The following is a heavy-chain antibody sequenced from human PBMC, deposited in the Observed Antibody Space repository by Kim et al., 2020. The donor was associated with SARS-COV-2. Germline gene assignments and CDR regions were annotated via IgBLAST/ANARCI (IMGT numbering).Heavy chain of an antibody. J-gene: IGHJ3*02. V-gene: IGHV3-48*04. CDR2: ISGSGTIT. CDR1: GLTLSLYS. CDR3: VRENFWAFDI. D-gene: IGHD3-3*01. Sequence: GGSLRLSCATSGLTLSLYSMNWVRQSPGKGLEWVSHISGSGTITKHADSVRGRFTISRDNAKNSLFLQMNGLRAEDTAVYYCVRENFWAFDIWGQGTMVTVSS.